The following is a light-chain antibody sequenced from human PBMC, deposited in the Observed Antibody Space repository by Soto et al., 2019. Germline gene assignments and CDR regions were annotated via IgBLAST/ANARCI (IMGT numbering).Light chain of an antibody. CDR3: QQYDNLGLT. CDR2: DAS. CDR1: QDISNY. V-gene: IGKV1-33*01. J-gene: IGKJ4*01. Sequence: DIQMPQSPSSLSASVGDRVTITCQASQDISNYLNWYQQKPGKAPKLLIYDASNLETGVPSRFSGSGSGTDFTFTISSLQPEDIATYYCQQYDNLGLTFGGGTKGEIK.